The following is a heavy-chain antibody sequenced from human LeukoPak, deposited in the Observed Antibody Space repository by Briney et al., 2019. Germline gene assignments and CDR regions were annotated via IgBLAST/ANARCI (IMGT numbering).Heavy chain of an antibody. Sequence: SETLSLTCTVSGGSISSYYWSWIRQPAGKGLEWIGRIYTSGSTNYNPSLKSRATMSVDTSKNQFSLKLSSVTAADTAVYYCARGLGYGSGSYAPRWFDYWGQGTLVTVSS. D-gene: IGHD3-10*01. CDR3: ARGLGYGSGSYAPRWFDY. CDR1: GGSISSYY. J-gene: IGHJ4*02. CDR2: IYTSGST. V-gene: IGHV4-4*07.